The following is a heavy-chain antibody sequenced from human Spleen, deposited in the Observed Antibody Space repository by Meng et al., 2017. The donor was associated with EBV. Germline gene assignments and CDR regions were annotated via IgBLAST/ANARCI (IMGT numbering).Heavy chain of an antibody. D-gene: IGHD5-24*01. Sequence: VQLQTSGPGLVKPPGTLSLTCAVSGDSNTYSNWWSWVRQPPGKGLEWIGEIYHSGSTNYNPSLKSRVTISVDKSKNQFSLKLTSVTAADTAVYYCARIDGYSNFDYWGQGTLVTVSS. CDR1: GDSNTYSNW. CDR3: ARIDGYSNFDY. J-gene: IGHJ4*02. V-gene: IGHV4-4*03. CDR2: IYHSGST.